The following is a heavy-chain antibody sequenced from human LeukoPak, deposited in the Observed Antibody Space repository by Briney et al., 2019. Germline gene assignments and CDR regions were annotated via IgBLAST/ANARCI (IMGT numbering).Heavy chain of an antibody. CDR2: IIPIFGTA. V-gene: IGHV1-69*05. J-gene: IGHJ5*02. Sequence: GASVKVSCKASGGSFSSYAISWVRQAPGQGLEWMGGIIPIFGTANYAQKFQGRVTITTDESTSTAYMELSSLRSEDTAVYYCASHRTYYYDSSGYSNWFDPWGQGTLVTVSS. CDR1: GGSFSSYA. D-gene: IGHD3-22*01. CDR3: ASHRTYYYDSSGYSNWFDP.